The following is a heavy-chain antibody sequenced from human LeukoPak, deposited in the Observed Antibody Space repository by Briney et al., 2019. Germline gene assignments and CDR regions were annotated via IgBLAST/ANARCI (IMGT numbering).Heavy chain of an antibody. CDR2: ISYDGSNK. CDR1: GFTFSSYG. J-gene: IGHJ4*02. V-gene: IGHV3-30*03. Sequence: GGSLRLSCAASGFTFSSYGMHWVRQAPGKGLEWVAVISYDGSNKYYADSVKGRFTISRDNSKNTLYLQMNSLKTEDTAVYYCTTEAAAGTGGLDYWGQGTLVTVSS. D-gene: IGHD6-13*01. CDR3: TTEAAAGTGGLDY.